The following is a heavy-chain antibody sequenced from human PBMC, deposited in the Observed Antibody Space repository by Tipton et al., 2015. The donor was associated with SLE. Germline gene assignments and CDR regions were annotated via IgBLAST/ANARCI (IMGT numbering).Heavy chain of an antibody. CDR1: GGSVSSASYY. CDR3: ATIRFWAFDI. V-gene: IGHV4-61*02. D-gene: IGHD3-3*01. CDR2: IYTSGST. Sequence: TLSLTCSVSGGSVSSASYYWSWIRQPAGKGLEWIGRIYTSGSTNYNPSLKSRVTISVDTSKNQFSLKLSSVTAADTAVYYCATIRFWAFDIWGQGTMVTVSS. J-gene: IGHJ3*02.